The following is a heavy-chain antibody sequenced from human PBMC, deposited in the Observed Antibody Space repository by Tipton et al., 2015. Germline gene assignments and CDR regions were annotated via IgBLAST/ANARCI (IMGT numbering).Heavy chain of an antibody. CDR1: GYTFTGYG. Sequence: QVQLVQSGPEVKKPGASVKVSCKVSGYTFTGYGISWVRRAPGQGLEWMGEIVPVLYSTHYAQKFQGRITITAHESTNMAYMELSSLAFDDTAIYYCAWRRPKWEPLGWFDAWGQGTLVTVSA. V-gene: IGHV1-69*01. CDR3: AWRRPKWEPLGWFDA. D-gene: IGHD1-26*01. J-gene: IGHJ5*02. CDR2: IVPVLYST.